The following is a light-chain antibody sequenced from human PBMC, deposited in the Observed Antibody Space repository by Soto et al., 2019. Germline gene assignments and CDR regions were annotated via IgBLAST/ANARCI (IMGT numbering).Light chain of an antibody. CDR3: QQYDNLPLT. CDR1: HDISNY. CDR2: YAS. V-gene: IGKV1-33*01. Sequence: DIQMTQSPSSLPASVGDRVTITCQASHDISNYLNWYQQKPGKAPKLLIYYASNLETGVPSRFSGSGSGTDFTFTISSLQPEDIATYYCQQYDNLPLTFGGGTKVDIK. J-gene: IGKJ4*01.